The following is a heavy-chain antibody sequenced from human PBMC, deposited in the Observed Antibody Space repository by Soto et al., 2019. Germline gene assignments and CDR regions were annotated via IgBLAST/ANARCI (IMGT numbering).Heavy chain of an antibody. V-gene: IGHV3-30-3*01. D-gene: IGHD2-21*02. J-gene: IGHJ6*02. CDR3: ARPLVVVTPDGYGMDV. CDR1: GFTFRSYA. CDR2: ISYDGSNQ. Sequence: GESLKISCAASGFTFRSYAMHWVRQAPGKGLEWVAFISYDGSNQHYADSVKGRFTISRDNSKNTVYLQMNSLRGEDTAVYYCARPLVVVTPDGYGMDVWGQGTTVTVSS.